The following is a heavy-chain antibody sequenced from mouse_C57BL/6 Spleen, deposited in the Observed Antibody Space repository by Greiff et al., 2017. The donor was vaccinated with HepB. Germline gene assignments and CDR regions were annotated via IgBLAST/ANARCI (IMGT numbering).Heavy chain of an antibody. J-gene: IGHJ4*01. Sequence: EVMLVESGGGLVKPGGSLKLSCAASGFTFSDYGMHWVRQAPEKGLEWVAYISSGSSTIYYADTVKGRFTISRDNAKNTLFLQLTSLRSEGTAMYYCARRGDYDGGYAMDYWGQGTSVTVSS. CDR2: ISSGSSTI. CDR3: ARRGDYDGGYAMDY. CDR1: GFTFSDYG. V-gene: IGHV5-17*01. D-gene: IGHD2-4*01.